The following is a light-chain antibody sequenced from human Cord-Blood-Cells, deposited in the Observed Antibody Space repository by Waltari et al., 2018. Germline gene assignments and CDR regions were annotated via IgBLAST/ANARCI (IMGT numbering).Light chain of an antibody. CDR3: QQRSNWPPRYT. CDR2: DAS. V-gene: IGKV3-11*01. J-gene: IGKJ2*01. CDR1: QSVSSY. Sequence: EIVLTQSPATLSLSPGERATLVRRASQSVSSYLAWYQQKPGQAPRLLIYDASNRATGIPARFSGSGSGTDFTLTISSLEPEDFAVYYCQQRSNWPPRYTFGQGTKLEIK.